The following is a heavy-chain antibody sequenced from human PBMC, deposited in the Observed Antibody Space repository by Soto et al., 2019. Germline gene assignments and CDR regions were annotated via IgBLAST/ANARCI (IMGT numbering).Heavy chain of an antibody. CDR3: AQGSVDSSSWYDAFDI. Sequence: SETLSLTCAVYGGSFSGYYWSWIRQPPGKGLEWIGEINHSGSTNYNPSLKSRVTISVDTSKNQFSLKLSSVTAADTAVYYCAQGSVDSSSWYDAFDIWGQGTMVTVSS. CDR2: INHSGST. V-gene: IGHV4-34*01. CDR1: GGSFSGYY. D-gene: IGHD6-13*01. J-gene: IGHJ3*02.